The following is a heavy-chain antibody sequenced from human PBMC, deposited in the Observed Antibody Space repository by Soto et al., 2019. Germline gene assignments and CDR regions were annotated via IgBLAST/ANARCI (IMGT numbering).Heavy chain of an antibody. J-gene: IGHJ6*03. CDR3: ARKAKYQLPSVQYYYYYMDV. V-gene: IGHV1-18*01. CDR1: GYIFMNYG. D-gene: IGHD2-2*01. Sequence: ASVKVSCKASGYIFMNYGMSWVRQAPGQGLEWMGWISGYTGNTNYAQKFQGRVTMTRNTAISTAYMDLSNLRSEDTAVYYCARKAKYQLPSVQYYYYYMDVWGKGTTVTVSS. CDR2: ISGYTGNT.